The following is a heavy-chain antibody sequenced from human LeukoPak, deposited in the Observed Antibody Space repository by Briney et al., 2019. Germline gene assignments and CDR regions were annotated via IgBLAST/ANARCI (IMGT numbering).Heavy chain of an antibody. CDR2: ICLDGRI. V-gene: IGHV4-4*02. Sequence: PSETLFLTCGVSGGSITTRDCWCWVRQPPGKGLEWIGEICLDGRIHYTPSLRSRISISVDRSKDQFSLNLISVAAADTAIYFCASQGGLRNDFWGQGILVTVSS. CDR1: GGSITTRDC. J-gene: IGHJ4*02. CDR3: ASQGGLRNDF. D-gene: IGHD2-15*01.